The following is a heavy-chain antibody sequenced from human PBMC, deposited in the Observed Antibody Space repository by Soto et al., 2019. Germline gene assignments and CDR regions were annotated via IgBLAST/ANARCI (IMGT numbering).Heavy chain of an antibody. D-gene: IGHD3-3*01. CDR2: ISAYNGNT. CDR1: GYTFTSYG. V-gene: IGHV1-18*01. Sequence: QVQLVQSGAEVKKPGASVKVSCKASGYTFTSYGISWVRQAPGQGLEWMGRISAYNGNTNYAQKLQGRVTMTTDTSTSTAYMELRSLRSDDTAVYYCARDKYHDIWSGYPLYGMDVWGQGTTVTVSS. J-gene: IGHJ6*02. CDR3: ARDKYHDIWSGYPLYGMDV.